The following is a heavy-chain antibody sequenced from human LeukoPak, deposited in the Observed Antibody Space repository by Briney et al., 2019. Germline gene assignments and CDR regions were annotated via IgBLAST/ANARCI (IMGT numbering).Heavy chain of an antibody. D-gene: IGHD5-24*01. V-gene: IGHV4-59*01. J-gene: IGHJ4*02. CDR3: AAANGYNLFDY. Sequence: PSETLSLTCTVSGGSISSYYWSWIRQPPGKGLEWIGYIYYSGSTNYNPSLKSRATISVDTSKNQFSLKLSSVTAADTAVYYCAAANGYNLFDYWGQGTLVTVSS. CDR2: IYYSGST. CDR1: GGSISSYY.